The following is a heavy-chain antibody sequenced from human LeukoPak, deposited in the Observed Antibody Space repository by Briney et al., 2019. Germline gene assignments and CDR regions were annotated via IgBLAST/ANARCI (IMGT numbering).Heavy chain of an antibody. V-gene: IGHV1-18*01. J-gene: IGHJ5*02. CDR1: GYTFTSYG. Sequence: GASVKVSCKASGYTFTSYGISWVRQAPGQGLEWMGWISAYNGNTNYAQKLQGRVTMTTDTSTSTAYMELRSLRSDDTAAYYCARVVYGDYGSWFDPWGQGTLVTVSS. D-gene: IGHD4-17*01. CDR2: ISAYNGNT. CDR3: ARVVYGDYGSWFDP.